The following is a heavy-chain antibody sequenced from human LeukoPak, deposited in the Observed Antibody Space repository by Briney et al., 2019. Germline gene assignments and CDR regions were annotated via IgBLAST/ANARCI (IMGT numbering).Heavy chain of an antibody. CDR1: GYTFTGYY. J-gene: IGHJ3*02. Sequence: GASVKVSCKASGYTFTGYYMHWVRQAPGQGLEWMGWINPNRGGTNYAQKFQGRVTMTRDTSISTAYMELSRLRSDDTAVYYCAREWVRYCSGGSCYGGPAFDIWGQGTMVTVSS. CDR3: AREWVRYCSGGSCYGGPAFDI. V-gene: IGHV1-2*02. D-gene: IGHD2-15*01. CDR2: INPNRGGT.